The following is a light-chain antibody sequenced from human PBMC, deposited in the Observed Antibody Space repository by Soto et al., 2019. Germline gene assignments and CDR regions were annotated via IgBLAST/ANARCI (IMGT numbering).Light chain of an antibody. J-gene: IGKJ1*01. CDR3: QQYSIWRT. Sequence: EIVMTQSPATLSLSPGERATVSFRSSESVSTNLAWYQQKPGQAPRLLIYGASTRAPGIPARFSGSGSGTEFTLTIGSLQSEDFAVYYCQQYSIWRTFGQGTKVDIK. CDR1: ESVSTN. V-gene: IGKV3-15*01. CDR2: GAS.